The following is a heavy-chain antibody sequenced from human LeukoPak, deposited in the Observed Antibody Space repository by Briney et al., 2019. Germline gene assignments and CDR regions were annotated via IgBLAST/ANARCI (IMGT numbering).Heavy chain of an antibody. D-gene: IGHD3-22*01. Sequence: SETLSLTCAVSGYSISSGYYWGWIRQPPGKGLEWIGSIYHSGSTYYNPSLKSRVTISVDTSKNQFSPKLSSVTAADTAVYYCARSSRYDSSGYYYIDYFDYWGQGTLVTVSS. V-gene: IGHV4-38-2*01. CDR2: IYHSGST. CDR3: ARSSRYDSSGYYYIDYFDY. CDR1: GYSISSGYY. J-gene: IGHJ4*02.